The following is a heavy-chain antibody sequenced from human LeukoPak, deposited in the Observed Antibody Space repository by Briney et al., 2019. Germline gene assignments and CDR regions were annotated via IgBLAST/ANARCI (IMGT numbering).Heavy chain of an antibody. V-gene: IGHV5-51*01. CDR1: GYSFNTYW. CDR3: ARQDGDYIDY. Sequence: GESLKISCQGFGYSFNTYWIGWVRQMPGKGLEWMAMIYPDDSETRYIPSFQGQVTISADKSIYTAYLRWSSLKASDTAMYYCARQDGDYIDYWGPGTLVTVSS. D-gene: IGHD4-17*01. J-gene: IGHJ4*02. CDR2: IYPDDSET.